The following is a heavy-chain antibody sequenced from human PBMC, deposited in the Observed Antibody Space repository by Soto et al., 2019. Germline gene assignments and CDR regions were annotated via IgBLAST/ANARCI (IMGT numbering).Heavy chain of an antibody. CDR3: AFCITMCWGVQSDAFDI. Sequence: SVKVSRKASGGTFSRYHISWVRQAPGQRIEWMGGIIPMFDTANYAQKFQGRVSITADESTSTAYMELSSLRSEDTAVYYCAFCITMCWGVQSDAFDICGRGTMVTVSS. CDR1: GGTFSRYH. J-gene: IGHJ3*02. V-gene: IGHV1-69*13. CDR2: IIPMFDTA. D-gene: IGHD3-10*01.